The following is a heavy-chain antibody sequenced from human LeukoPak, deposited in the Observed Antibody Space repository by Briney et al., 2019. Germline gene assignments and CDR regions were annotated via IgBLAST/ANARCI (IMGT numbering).Heavy chain of an antibody. CDR2: INPNSGGT. Sequence: ASVKVSCKASGYTFTSYGISWVRQAPGQGLEWMGWINPNSGGTNYAQKFQGRVTMTRDTSISTAYMELSRLRSDDTAVYYCARAHYDILTGYYNVPYFDYWGQGTLVTVSS. V-gene: IGHV1-2*02. J-gene: IGHJ4*02. CDR3: ARAHYDILTGYYNVPYFDY. D-gene: IGHD3-9*01. CDR1: GYTFTSYG.